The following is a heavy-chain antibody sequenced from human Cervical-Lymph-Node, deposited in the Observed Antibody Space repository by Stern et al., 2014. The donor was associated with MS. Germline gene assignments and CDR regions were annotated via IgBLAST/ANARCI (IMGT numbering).Heavy chain of an antibody. V-gene: IGHV1-18*01. CDR3: TRDRGIMGTTTGDY. Sequence: DQLVESGAEVKKPGASVKVSCKASGFTFSNYGLSWVRQAPGQGLEWMGWIRVYNGNIDFAQKFQGRLTMTTDTSTSTVYMELRSLRSDDTAVYYCTRDRGIMGTTTGDYWGQGTLVSVSS. D-gene: IGHD1-26*01. J-gene: IGHJ4*02. CDR1: GFTFSNYG. CDR2: IRVYNGNI.